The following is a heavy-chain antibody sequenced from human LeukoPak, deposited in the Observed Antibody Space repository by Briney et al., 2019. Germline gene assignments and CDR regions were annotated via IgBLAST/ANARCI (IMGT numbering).Heavy chain of an antibody. CDR1: GFSVSSNY. Sequence: GSLRLSCAASGFSVSSNYMNWVRQAPGMGLEWVAVISYDGSNKYYADSVKGRFTISRDNSKNTLYLQMNSLRAEDTAVYYCARDSRDGYNYWGQGTLVTVSS. CDR3: ARDSRDGYNY. J-gene: IGHJ4*02. CDR2: ISYDGSNK. V-gene: IGHV3-30-3*01. D-gene: IGHD5-24*01.